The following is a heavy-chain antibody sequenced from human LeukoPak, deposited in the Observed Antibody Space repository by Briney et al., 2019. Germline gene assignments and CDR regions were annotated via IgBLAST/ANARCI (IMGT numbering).Heavy chain of an antibody. J-gene: IGHJ4*02. CDR2: IIPILGIA. D-gene: IGHD5-12*01. CDR3: ARGGYSGYDFVDY. V-gene: IGHV1-69*04. CDR1: GGTFSSYA. Sequence: GSSVKVSCKASGGTFSSYAISWVRQAPGQGLEWMGRIIPILGIANYAQKFQGRVTITADKSTSTAYMELSSLRSEDTAVYYCARGGYSGYDFVDYWGQGTLVTVSS.